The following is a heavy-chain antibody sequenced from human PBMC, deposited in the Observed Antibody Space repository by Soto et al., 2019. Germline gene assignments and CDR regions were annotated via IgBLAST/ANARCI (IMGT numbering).Heavy chain of an antibody. D-gene: IGHD6-19*01. CDR1: GYTFSSYA. Sequence: GASVKVSCKASGYTFSSYAMHRARQAPGQRLEWMGWISSGNDNTKYSQKFQDRVTITRDTSASTAYMELSSLTFEDTAVYYCARDEGVASGNWGQGTLVTVSS. J-gene: IGHJ4*02. CDR2: ISSGNDNT. V-gene: IGHV1-3*04. CDR3: ARDEGVASGN.